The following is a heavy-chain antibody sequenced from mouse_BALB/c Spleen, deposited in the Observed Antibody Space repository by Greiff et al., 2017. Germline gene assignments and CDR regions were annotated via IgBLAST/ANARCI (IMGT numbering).Heavy chain of an antibody. J-gene: IGHJ2*01. D-gene: IGHD1-1*01. V-gene: IGHV5-17*02. CDR3: ARHYYGSSYEY. Sequence: VMFVESGGGLVPPGGSRKLSCAASGFTFSSFGIHLVRQAPEKGLEWVAYISSGSSTIYYADTVKGRFTISRDNPKNTLFLQRTSLRSEDTAMYYCARHYYGSSYEYWGKGTTLTVSS. CDR1: GFTFSSFG. CDR2: ISSGSSTI.